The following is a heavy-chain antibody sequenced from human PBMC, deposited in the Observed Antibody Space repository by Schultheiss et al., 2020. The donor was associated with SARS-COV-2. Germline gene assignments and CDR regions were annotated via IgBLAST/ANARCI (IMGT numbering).Heavy chain of an antibody. J-gene: IGHJ4*02. D-gene: IGHD5-24*01. V-gene: IGHV4-4*02. CDR1: GGSISSSNW. CDR3: ARDGYNGPYDY. CDR2: IYHSGST. Sequence: SETLSLTCAVSGGSISSSNWWSWVRQPPGKGLDWIGEIYHSGSTNYNPSLKSRVTISVDTSKNQFSLKLSSVTAADTAVYYCARDGYNGPYDYWGQGTLVTVSS.